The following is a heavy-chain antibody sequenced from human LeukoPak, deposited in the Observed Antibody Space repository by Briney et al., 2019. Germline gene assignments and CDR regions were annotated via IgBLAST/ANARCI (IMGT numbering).Heavy chain of an antibody. J-gene: IGHJ4*02. CDR3: ARHGYSGSLGY. CDR1: GGSISSYY. V-gene: IGHV4-4*09. D-gene: IGHD1-26*01. CDR2: IYTSGST. Sequence: PSETLSLTCTVSGGSISSYYWSWIRQPPGKGLECIGYIYTSGSTNYNPSLKSRVTISVDTSKNQFSLKLSSVTAADTAVYYCARHGYSGSLGYWGQGTLVTVSS.